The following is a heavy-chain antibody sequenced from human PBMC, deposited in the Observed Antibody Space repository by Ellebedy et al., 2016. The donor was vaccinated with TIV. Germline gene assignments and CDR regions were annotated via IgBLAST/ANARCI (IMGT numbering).Heavy chain of an antibody. CDR2: ITHSGST. J-gene: IGHJ4*02. D-gene: IGHD5-24*01. CDR3: ARDRTDGYPGVFDF. V-gene: IGHV4-39*07. CDR1: GGSISGSSYY. Sequence: MPSETLSLTCTVSGGSISGSSYYWGWIRQPPGKGLEWIGEITHSGSTNYNPSLKSRVTISVDTSKNQFSLKLSSVTAADTAVYYCARDRTDGYPGVFDFWGQGTLVTVSS.